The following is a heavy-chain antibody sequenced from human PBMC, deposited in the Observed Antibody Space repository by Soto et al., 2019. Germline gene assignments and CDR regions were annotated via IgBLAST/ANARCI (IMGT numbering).Heavy chain of an antibody. J-gene: IGHJ4*02. CDR1: GFTFSSYA. V-gene: IGHV3-23*01. CDR3: AKDSTYYDFWSSDYSDY. CDR2: ISGSGGST. D-gene: IGHD3-3*01. Sequence: GGSLRLSCAASGFTFSSYAMSWVRQAPGKGLEWVSAISGSGGSTYYADSVKGRFTISRDNSKNTLYLQMNSLRAEDTAVYYCAKDSTYYDFWSSDYSDYWGQGTLVTVSS.